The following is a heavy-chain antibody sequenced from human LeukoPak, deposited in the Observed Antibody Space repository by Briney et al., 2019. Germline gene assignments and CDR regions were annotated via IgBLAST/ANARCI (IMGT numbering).Heavy chain of an antibody. D-gene: IGHD6-19*01. J-gene: IGHJ6*02. Sequence: SETLSLTCTVSGGSITSSLYYWGWIRQPPGKGLEWIGSIYDNGAAYYKPSLKSRVTISVDTTKNQFSLKLTSVTAADTAVYYCARTSGIAVAMTPHYYYYGMDVWGQGTTVTVSS. CDR3: ARTSGIAVAMTPHYYYYGMDV. CDR1: GGSITSSLYY. V-gene: IGHV4-39*01. CDR2: IYDNGAA.